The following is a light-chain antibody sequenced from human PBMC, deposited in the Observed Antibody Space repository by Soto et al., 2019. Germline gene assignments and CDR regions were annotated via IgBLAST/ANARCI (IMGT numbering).Light chain of an antibody. CDR2: EVS. J-gene: IGKJ5*01. CDR1: HSLLHITGETF. Sequence: DVVVTQTPLSLSVAPGQPASISCTASHSLLHITGETFLFWYLQKPGQSPQLLIYEVSTRVSGVPDRFSGSGSGTDFTLEISRVETDDVGIYYCMQSTQLPPTFGQGTRLEIK. V-gene: IGKV2D-29*02. CDR3: MQSTQLPPT.